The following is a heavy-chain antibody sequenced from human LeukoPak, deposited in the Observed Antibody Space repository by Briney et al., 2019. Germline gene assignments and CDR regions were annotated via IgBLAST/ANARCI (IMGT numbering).Heavy chain of an antibody. CDR1: GGSFSGYY. D-gene: IGHD6-19*01. Sequence: PSETLSLTCAVYGGSFSGYYWSWIRQPPGKGLEWIGYIYYSGSTNYNPSLKSRLTISIDTSKNQFSLKLSSVTAADTAVYYCARHSGAGTGFVYWGQGTPVTVSS. CDR3: ARHSGAGTGFVY. J-gene: IGHJ4*02. V-gene: IGHV4-59*08. CDR2: IYYSGST.